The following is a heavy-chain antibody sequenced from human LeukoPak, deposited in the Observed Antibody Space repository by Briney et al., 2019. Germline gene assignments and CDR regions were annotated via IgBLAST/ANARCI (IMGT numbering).Heavy chain of an antibody. CDR3: ARNSGSYSRPRPYYFDY. D-gene: IGHD1-26*01. Sequence: GGSLRLSCAASGFTFDNYIMNWVRQAPGKGLEWVSSISSSSDYIYYADSVKGRFTISRDNSKNTLYLQVNSLRAEDTAVYYCARNSGSYSRPRPYYFDYWGQGTLVTVSS. CDR2: ISSSSDYI. V-gene: IGHV3-21*04. J-gene: IGHJ4*02. CDR1: GFTFDNYI.